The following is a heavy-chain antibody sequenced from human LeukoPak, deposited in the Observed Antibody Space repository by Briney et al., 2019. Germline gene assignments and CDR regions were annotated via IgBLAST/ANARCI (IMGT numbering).Heavy chain of an antibody. J-gene: IGHJ4*02. CDR1: GFTFSSYG. CDR3: AKGLLWFGELSPSFDY. Sequence: GGSLRLSCAASGFTFSSYGMHWVRQAPGKGLEWVAVISYDGSNKYYADSVKGRFTISRDNSKNTLYLQMNSLRAEDTAVYYCAKGLLWFGELSPSFDYWGQGTLVTASS. CDR2: ISYDGSNK. V-gene: IGHV3-30*18. D-gene: IGHD3-10*01.